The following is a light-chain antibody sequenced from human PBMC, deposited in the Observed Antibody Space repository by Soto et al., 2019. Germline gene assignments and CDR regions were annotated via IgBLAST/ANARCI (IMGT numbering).Light chain of an antibody. Sequence: QSALTQPASVSGSPGQSITISCTGTSSDVGSYNLVSWYQQHPGKAPKLMIYEGSKRPSGVANRFSGSKSGNTASLTISGLPAEDEADYYCCSYAGRSTLVFGGGTKVTVL. CDR3: CSYAGRSTLV. CDR2: EGS. J-gene: IGLJ2*01. CDR1: SSDVGSYNL. V-gene: IGLV2-23*01.